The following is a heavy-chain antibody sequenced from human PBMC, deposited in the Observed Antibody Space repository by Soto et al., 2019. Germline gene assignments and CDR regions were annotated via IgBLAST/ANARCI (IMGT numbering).Heavy chain of an antibody. Sequence: SETLSLTCTVSGGSISSSSYYWGWIRQPPVKGLEWIGSIYYSGSTYYNPSLKSRVTISVDTSKNQFSLKLSSVTAADTAVYYGARHPVRAFRFDYGGQGTLVTVPS. CDR2: IYYSGST. V-gene: IGHV4-39*01. CDR3: ARHPVRAFRFDY. J-gene: IGHJ4*02. CDR1: GGSISSSSYY.